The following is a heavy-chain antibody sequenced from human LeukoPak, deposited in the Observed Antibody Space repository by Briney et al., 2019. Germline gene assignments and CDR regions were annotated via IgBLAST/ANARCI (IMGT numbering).Heavy chain of an antibody. CDR3: AKDSVRVPHDAFDI. J-gene: IGHJ3*02. V-gene: IGHV3-13*01. Sequence: GGSLRLSCASSGFTFRSYDMHWVRQATGKVLEWVSGIGTAGEIYYPGSVKGRFTISRENAKNSLYLQMNSLRAEDTAVYYCAKDSVRVPHDAFDIWGQGTMVTVSS. D-gene: IGHD1-1*01. CDR1: GFTFRSYD. CDR2: IGTAGEI.